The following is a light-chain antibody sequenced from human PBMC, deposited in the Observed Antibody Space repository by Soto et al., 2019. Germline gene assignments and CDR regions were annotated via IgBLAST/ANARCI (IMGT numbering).Light chain of an antibody. CDR1: QSVSSN. CDR3: QQYNKWPLT. V-gene: IGKV3-15*01. Sequence: EIVMTQSPATLSVSPGERATLSCRASQSVSSNLAWYQQKPGQAPRLLIYGASTRATGIPARVSGSGSGTEFTLTISSLQYEDFAVYYCQQYNKWPLTFGGGTKVEIK. J-gene: IGKJ4*01. CDR2: GAS.